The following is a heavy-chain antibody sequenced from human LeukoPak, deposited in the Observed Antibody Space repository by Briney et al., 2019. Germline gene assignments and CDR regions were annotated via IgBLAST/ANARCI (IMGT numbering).Heavy chain of an antibody. CDR1: GYTFTGYY. CDR2: INPSSGGI. V-gene: IGHV1-2*04. CDR3: ARAQLSRYFDRGGMDV. D-gene: IGHD3-9*01. Sequence: ASVKVSCKASGYTFTGYYMHWVRQAPGQGLEWMGWINPSSGGIYSAQKFPGWVTMTRDTSIKTAYMELSRLKPDDTAVYYCARAQLSRYFDRGGMDVWGQGTTVTVSS. J-gene: IGHJ6*02.